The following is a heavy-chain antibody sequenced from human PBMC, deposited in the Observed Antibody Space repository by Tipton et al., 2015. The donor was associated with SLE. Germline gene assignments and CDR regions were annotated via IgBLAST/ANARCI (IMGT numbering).Heavy chain of an antibody. CDR3: ARDETTVPYYMDV. Sequence: SLRLSCAASGFTFSDHYMDWVRQAPGKGLEWVGRTRNKANSYTTEYAASVKGRFTISRDDSKNSLYLQMNSLKTEDTAVYYCARDETTVPYYMDVWGKGTTVTVSS. J-gene: IGHJ6*03. CDR1: GFTFSDHY. CDR2: TRNKANSYTT. D-gene: IGHD4-17*01. V-gene: IGHV3-72*01.